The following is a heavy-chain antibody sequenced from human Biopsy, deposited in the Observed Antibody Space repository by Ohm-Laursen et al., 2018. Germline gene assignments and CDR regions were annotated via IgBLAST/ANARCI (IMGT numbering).Heavy chain of an antibody. CDR2: FAPENGKT. V-gene: IGHV1-24*01. J-gene: IGHJ6*02. CDR1: GYTLTDLS. D-gene: IGHD1-26*01. CDR3: ANSMSTEVPWGMEV. Sequence: ASVKVSCKVSGYTLTDLSMHWVRQAPGKGLEWMGGFAPENGKTIYAQKFQGRVTMTEDTSTDTAYMELSSPRSEDTAVYYCANSMSTEVPWGMEVWGQGTTVTVSS.